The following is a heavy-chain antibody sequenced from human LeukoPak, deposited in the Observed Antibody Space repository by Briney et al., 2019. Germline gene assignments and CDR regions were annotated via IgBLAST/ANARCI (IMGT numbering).Heavy chain of an antibody. CDR2: INHSGST. Sequence: PSETLSLICAVCGGSFSGYYWSWIRQPPGKGLEWIGEINHSGSTNYNPSLKSRVTISVDTSKNQFSLKLSSVTAADTAVYYCARVSSSGIAARRVLIDYWGQGTLVTVSS. CDR3: ARVSSSGIAARRVLIDY. D-gene: IGHD6-6*01. CDR1: GGSFSGYY. J-gene: IGHJ4*02. V-gene: IGHV4-34*01.